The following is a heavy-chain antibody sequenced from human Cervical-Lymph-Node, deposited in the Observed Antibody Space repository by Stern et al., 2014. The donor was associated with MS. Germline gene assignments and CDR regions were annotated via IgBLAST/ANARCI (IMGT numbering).Heavy chain of an antibody. V-gene: IGHV4-31*03. D-gene: IGHD1-1*01. J-gene: IGHJ6*02. CDR1: GGSINNGDYY. CDR3: ARELSGMYGMDV. Sequence: VQLVESGPGLVKPSQTLSLTCTVSGGSINNGDYYWSWVRQHPGTGLEWLGSIYYSGATYYNPSLKGRLTISVDTSKRHFSLKLTSVTAADTAVYYCARELSGMYGMDVWGQGTTVTVSS. CDR2: IYYSGAT.